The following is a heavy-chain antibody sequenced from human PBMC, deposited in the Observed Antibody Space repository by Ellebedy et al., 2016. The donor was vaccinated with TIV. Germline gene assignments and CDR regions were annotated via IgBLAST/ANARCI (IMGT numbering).Heavy chain of an antibody. CDR1: GFTFSNFA. CDR3: ARDPMDV. CDR2: IREDGSER. V-gene: IGHV3-7*03. J-gene: IGHJ6*02. Sequence: PGGSLRLSCAASGFTFSNFAMHWVRQAPGKGLEWVATIREDGSERYYVDSVKGRFTLSRDNAKNSLILQVNSRRAEDTALYYCARDPMDVWGQGTTVTVSS.